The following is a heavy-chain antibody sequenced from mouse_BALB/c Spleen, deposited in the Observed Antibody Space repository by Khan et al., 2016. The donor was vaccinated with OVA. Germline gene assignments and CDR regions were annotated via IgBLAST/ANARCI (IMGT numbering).Heavy chain of an antibody. Sequence: QVQLKQSGAELVRPGASVKLSCKTSGYIFTSYWIHWVKQRSGRGLEWIARIHPGTDNAYYNEKLKDKATLTADKSSSTAYMQLSSLKSEDSAVYFCAREEALYYFDYWGQGTTLTVSS. CDR3: AREEALYYFDY. D-gene: IGHD3-2*02. J-gene: IGHJ2*01. CDR1: GYIFTSYW. CDR2: IHPGTDNA. V-gene: IGHV1-76*01.